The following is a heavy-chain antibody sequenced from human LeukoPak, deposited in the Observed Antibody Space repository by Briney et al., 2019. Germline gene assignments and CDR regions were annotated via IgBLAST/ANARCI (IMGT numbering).Heavy chain of an antibody. CDR2: VFYSGST. J-gene: IGHJ4*02. D-gene: IGHD3-9*01. V-gene: IGHV4-4*02. CDR1: GGSNSSSTW. Sequence: PSETLSLTCAVSGGSNSSSTWWTWVRQPPGKGLEWIGEVFYSGSTNSNPSLKSRLTMSVDESKHEFSLKLTSVTAADTAVYYCASGGLVSRYLDHWGQGTLVTVSP. CDR3: ASGGLVSRYLDH.